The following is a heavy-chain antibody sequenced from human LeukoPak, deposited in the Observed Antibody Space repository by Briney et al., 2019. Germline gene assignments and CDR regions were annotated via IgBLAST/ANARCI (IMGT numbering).Heavy chain of an antibody. CDR3: ARGGRDYDILTGYHDY. V-gene: IGHV3-30*02. Sequence: GGSLRLSCAASGFTFNNYGMHWVRQAPGKGLEWLAFIRYDGSNTYYADSVKGRFTVSRDDSKNTLYLQMNSLRGDDTAVYYCARGGRDYDILTGYHDYWGQGTLVTVSS. CDR1: GFTFNNYG. J-gene: IGHJ4*02. D-gene: IGHD3-9*01. CDR2: IRYDGSNT.